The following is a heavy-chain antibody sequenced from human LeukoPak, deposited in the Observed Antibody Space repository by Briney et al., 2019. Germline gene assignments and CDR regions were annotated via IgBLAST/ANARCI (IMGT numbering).Heavy chain of an antibody. CDR3: ARAGATVTSRSHFDY. Sequence: PGGSLRRSCAASGFTVSSNYMSWVRQAPGKGLEWVSVIYSGGSTYYADSVKGRFTISRDNSKNTLYLQMNSLRAEDTAVYYCARAGATVTSRSHFDYWGQGTLVTVSS. D-gene: IGHD4-17*01. V-gene: IGHV3-66*01. CDR2: IYSGGST. CDR1: GFTVSSNY. J-gene: IGHJ4*02.